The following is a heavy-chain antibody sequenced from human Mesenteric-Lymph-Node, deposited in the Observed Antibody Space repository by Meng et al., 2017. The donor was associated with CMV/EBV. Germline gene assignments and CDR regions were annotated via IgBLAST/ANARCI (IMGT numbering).Heavy chain of an antibody. Sequence: SETLSLTCAVYGGSFSGYYWSWIGQPPGKGLEWIGYIYYTGSPKYNPSLKSRVTISVDTSKNQFSLRLSSVTAADTAVYYCASFGDGTTADYWGQGTLVTVSS. CDR2: IYYTGSP. CDR3: ASFGDGTTADY. J-gene: IGHJ4*02. V-gene: IGHV4-59*01. CDR1: GGSFSGYY. D-gene: IGHD4-17*01.